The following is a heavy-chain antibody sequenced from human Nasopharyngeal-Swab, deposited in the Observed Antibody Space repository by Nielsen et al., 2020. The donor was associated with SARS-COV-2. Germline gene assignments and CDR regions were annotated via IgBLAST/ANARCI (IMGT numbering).Heavy chain of an antibody. CDR1: GFTFSSCA. V-gene: IGHV3-23*01. CDR3: AKDFRHNYDYWSGYFTN. Sequence: GESLKISCVASGFTFSSCAMTWVRQAPGKGLQCLSTISGSGHRTYYADSVKGRFTISRDNSQNTLYLQMNSLRAEDTAVYYCAKDFRHNYDYWSGYFTNWGQGTLVTVSS. D-gene: IGHD3-3*01. J-gene: IGHJ4*02. CDR2: ISGSGHRT.